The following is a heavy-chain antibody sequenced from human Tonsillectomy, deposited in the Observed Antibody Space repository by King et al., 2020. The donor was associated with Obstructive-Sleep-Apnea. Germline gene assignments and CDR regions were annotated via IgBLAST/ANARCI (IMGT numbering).Heavy chain of an antibody. Sequence: VQLQESGPGLVKPSETLSLACTVSGYSISNAYYWGWIRQPPGKGLEWVGSIDQSGSTYCNPSLKSRVTISIDTSRNQFSLKLTSVTAADTAVYYWARVLGAAGRDCFDPWGQGTLVTVSS. CDR2: IDQSGST. CDR3: ARVLGAAGRDCFDP. J-gene: IGHJ5*02. D-gene: IGHD6-13*01. V-gene: IGHV4-38-2*02. CDR1: GYSISNAYY.